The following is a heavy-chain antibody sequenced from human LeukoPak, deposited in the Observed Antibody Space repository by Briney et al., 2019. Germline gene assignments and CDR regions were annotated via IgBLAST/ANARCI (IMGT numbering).Heavy chain of an antibody. Sequence: PSETLSLTCAVSGGSITSSSYYWGLIRQPPGKGLEWIGSIYTSGSTNYNPSLKSRVTMSVDTSKNQFSLKLSSVTAADTAVYYCASLAVAGFIGYWGQGTLVTVSS. CDR2: IYTSGST. J-gene: IGHJ4*02. V-gene: IGHV4-39*07. CDR1: GGSITSSSYY. D-gene: IGHD6-19*01. CDR3: ASLAVAGFIGY.